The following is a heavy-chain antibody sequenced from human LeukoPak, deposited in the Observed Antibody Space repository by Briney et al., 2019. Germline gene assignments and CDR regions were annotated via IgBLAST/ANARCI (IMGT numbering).Heavy chain of an antibody. CDR1: EFTFSTYA. D-gene: IGHD4-17*01. Sequence: GGSLRLSXAASEFTFSTYAMSWVRQTPGKGLEWVSAISGSGSSTYYADSVKGRFTISRDNSKNTLYLQMNSLRAEDTALYYCAKLGGYGDYARWGQGTLVTVSS. CDR3: AKLGGYGDYAR. J-gene: IGHJ4*02. V-gene: IGHV3-23*01. CDR2: ISGSGSST.